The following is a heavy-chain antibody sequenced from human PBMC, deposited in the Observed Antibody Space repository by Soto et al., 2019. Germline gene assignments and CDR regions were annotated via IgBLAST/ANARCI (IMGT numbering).Heavy chain of an antibody. V-gene: IGHV3-30-3*01. CDR1: GFTFRSYA. CDR3: ARADSGSYPTFDI. CDR2: ISYDGSNK. D-gene: IGHD1-26*01. Sequence: GGSLILSCAASGFTFRSYAMHWVRQAPGKGLEWVAVISYDGSNKYYADSVKGRFTISRDNSKNTLYLQMNSLRAEDTAVYYCARADSGSYPTFDIWGQGTMVTVSS. J-gene: IGHJ3*02.